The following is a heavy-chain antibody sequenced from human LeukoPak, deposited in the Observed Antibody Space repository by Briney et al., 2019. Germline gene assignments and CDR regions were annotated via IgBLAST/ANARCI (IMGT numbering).Heavy chain of an antibody. CDR2: INTDGSST. CDR1: GFTFSSYW. Sequence: GGSLRLSCAASGFTFSSYWMHWVRQAPGKGLVWVSRINTDGSSTGYADSVKGRFTISRDNAKNTLYLQMNSLRAEDTAVYYCARESGAAAPGYWGQGPLVTVSS. CDR3: ARESGAAAPGY. D-gene: IGHD6-13*01. J-gene: IGHJ4*02. V-gene: IGHV3-74*01.